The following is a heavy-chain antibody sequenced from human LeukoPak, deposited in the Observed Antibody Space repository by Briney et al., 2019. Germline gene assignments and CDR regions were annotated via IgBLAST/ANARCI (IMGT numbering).Heavy chain of an antibody. V-gene: IGHV4-39*01. CDR2: IYYSGST. CDR1: GGSISSGDYY. CDR3: ARHPHYCSSTSCPPRWFDP. D-gene: IGHD2-2*01. Sequence: SETLSLTCTVSGGSISSGDYYWGWIRQPPGKGLEWIGSIYYSGSTYYNPSLKSRVTISVDTSKNQFSLKLSSVTAADTAVYYCARHPHYCSSTSCPPRWFDPWGQGTLVTVSS. J-gene: IGHJ5*02.